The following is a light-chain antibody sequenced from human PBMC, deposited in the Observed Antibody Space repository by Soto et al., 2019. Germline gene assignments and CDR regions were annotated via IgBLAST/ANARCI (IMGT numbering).Light chain of an antibody. CDR2: AAS. CDR3: QQSYSTLWT. Sequence: DIQMTQSPSSLSASVGDRVTITCRASQSISSYLNWYQQKPGKAPKLLIYAASSLQSGVPSRFSGSGSGTDFTLTISSPQPEDFATYYCQQSYSTLWTFGQGTKLEIK. J-gene: IGKJ2*02. V-gene: IGKV1-39*01. CDR1: QSISSY.